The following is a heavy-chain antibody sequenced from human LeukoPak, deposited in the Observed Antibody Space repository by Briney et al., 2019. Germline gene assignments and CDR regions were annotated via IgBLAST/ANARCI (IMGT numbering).Heavy chain of an antibody. D-gene: IGHD3-3*01. V-gene: IGHV1-18*04. Sequence: ASVKVSCEASGYTFTSYGISWVRQAPGQGLEWMGWISAYNGNTNYAQKLQGRVTMTTDTSTSTAYMELRSLRSDDTAVYYCARAMAIFGVSYYYYYGMDVWGQGTTVTVSS. J-gene: IGHJ6*02. CDR3: ARAMAIFGVSYYYYYGMDV. CDR2: ISAYNGNT. CDR1: GYTFTSYG.